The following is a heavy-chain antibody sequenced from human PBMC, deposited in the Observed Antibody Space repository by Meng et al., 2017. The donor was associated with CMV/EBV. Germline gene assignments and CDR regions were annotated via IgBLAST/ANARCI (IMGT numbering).Heavy chain of an antibody. Sequence: GESLKISCAASGFTFSSYWMSWVRQAPGKGLEWVANIKQDGSEKYYVDSVKGRFTISRDNAKNSLYLQMNSLRAEDTAVYYCAKDPSFEYSSSFDYWGQGTLVTVSS. V-gene: IGHV3-7*01. D-gene: IGHD6-6*01. CDR2: IKQDGSEK. J-gene: IGHJ4*02. CDR3: AKDPSFEYSSSFDY. CDR1: GFTFSSYW.